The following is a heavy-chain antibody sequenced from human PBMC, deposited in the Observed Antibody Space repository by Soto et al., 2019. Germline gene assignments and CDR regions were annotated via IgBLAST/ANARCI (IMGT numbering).Heavy chain of an antibody. CDR2: IRASGDST. CDR3: AKGGYTSYYDY. Sequence: EVQLLESGGGLVQTGGSLRLSCAASGFSFRSYAMTWVRQAPGKGLEWVSTIRASGDSTFYADSVKGRITISRDNSKNTVYLQINTLEAEDTAVYFCAKGGYTSYYDYWGQGILVTVSS. D-gene: IGHD5-18*01. CDR1: GFSFRSYA. V-gene: IGHV3-23*01. J-gene: IGHJ4*02.